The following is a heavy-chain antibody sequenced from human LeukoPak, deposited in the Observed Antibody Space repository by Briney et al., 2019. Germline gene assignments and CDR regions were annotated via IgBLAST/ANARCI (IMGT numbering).Heavy chain of an antibody. Sequence: NSGGSLRLSCAASGFTFSDYYMSWIRQAPGKGLEWVSYIRSSGSTIYYADSVKGRFTISRDNAKNSLYLQMNSLRAEDTAVYYCALGYQLLSPFDYWGQGTLVTVSS. D-gene: IGHD2-2*01. J-gene: IGHJ4*02. V-gene: IGHV3-11*01. CDR1: GFTFSDYY. CDR2: IRSSGSTI. CDR3: ALGYQLLSPFDY.